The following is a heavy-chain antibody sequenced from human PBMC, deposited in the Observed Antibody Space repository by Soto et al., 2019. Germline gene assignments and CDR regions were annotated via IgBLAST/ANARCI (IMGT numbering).Heavy chain of an antibody. CDR1: GDSISRGGYF. Sequence: QVQLQESGPGLVKPSQTLSLTCIVSGDSISRGGYFWTWIRQHPGKCLEWIGYIYDSGSPFSNPSLKSRVTLSVDTSKNQFSLNLRSVTAADTSVFYCARGILRPNHYMDVWGKGTAVAVSS. J-gene: IGHJ6*03. CDR2: IYDSGSP. D-gene: IGHD1-26*01. V-gene: IGHV4-31*03. CDR3: ARGILRPNHYMDV.